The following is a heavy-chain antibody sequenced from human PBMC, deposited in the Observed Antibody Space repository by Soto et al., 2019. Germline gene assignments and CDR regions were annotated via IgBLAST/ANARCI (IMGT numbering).Heavy chain of an antibody. J-gene: IGHJ4*02. CDR2: INGRSNYK. D-gene: IGHD1-26*01. Sequence: GGSLRLSCVTPRFSLTTYTMKVVCQAPETCVVWVSSINGRSNYKYYSDSVKGRFTVSRDNAQTSLFLQMSRLGPEDTAVYYCVREGGVVGASSAFDSWGQGTLVTVSS. CDR1: RFSLTTYT. CDR3: VREGGVVGASSAFDS. V-gene: IGHV3-21*01.